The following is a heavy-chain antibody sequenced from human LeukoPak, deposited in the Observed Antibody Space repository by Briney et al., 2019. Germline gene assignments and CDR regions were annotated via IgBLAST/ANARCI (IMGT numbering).Heavy chain of an antibody. Sequence: GGSLRLSCAASGFTVSNNYLHWVRQAPGKGLEWVSVIYSGGSTYYADSVKGRFTISRDNSKNTLYLQMNSLRAEDTAVYYCASCPEHYGVFRRNYFDYWGQGTLVTVSS. D-gene: IGHD4-17*01. CDR2: IYSGGST. CDR3: ASCPEHYGVFRRNYFDY. J-gene: IGHJ4*02. V-gene: IGHV3-66*01. CDR1: GFTVSNNY.